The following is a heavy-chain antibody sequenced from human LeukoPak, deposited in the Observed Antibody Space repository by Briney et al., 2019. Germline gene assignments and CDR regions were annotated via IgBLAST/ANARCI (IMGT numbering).Heavy chain of an antibody. Sequence: GGSLRLSCAASGFTLSNYEMNWVRQAPGKGLEWISYISQSGSAIYYADSVKGRFTISRDNAENSLYLQMNSLRAEDTAVYYCATDYRYHDSNPFFDSWGQGTLVTVSS. CDR1: GFTLSNYE. CDR2: ISQSGSAI. V-gene: IGHV3-48*03. CDR3: ATDYRYHDSNPFFDS. J-gene: IGHJ4*02. D-gene: IGHD4-11*01.